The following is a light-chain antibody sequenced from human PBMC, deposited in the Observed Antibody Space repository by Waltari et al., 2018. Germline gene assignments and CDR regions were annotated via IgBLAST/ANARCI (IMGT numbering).Light chain of an antibody. Sequence: DTVMIQSPVSLAVSLGERATINCKSSQSVLYSSNNRNYLAWYQQKPGQPPRLLIYWASTRESGVPDRFSGSGSGTDFTLVISSLQAEDVGVYYCQQYASIPHTFGRGTKLEIK. J-gene: IGKJ2*01. CDR3: QQYASIPHT. CDR1: QSVLYSSNNRNY. V-gene: IGKV4-1*01. CDR2: WAS.